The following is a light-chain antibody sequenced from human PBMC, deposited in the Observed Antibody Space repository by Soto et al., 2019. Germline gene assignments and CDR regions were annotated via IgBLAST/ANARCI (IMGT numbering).Light chain of an antibody. Sequence: DIQMTQSPSSLSVSVGDIVTITCRASQSISSYLNWYQQKPGKAPKLLIYAASSLQSGVPSRFSGSGSGTDFTLTISSLQPEDFATYYCQQSYSTPLTFGGGTKVDIK. V-gene: IGKV1-39*01. J-gene: IGKJ4*01. CDR1: QSISSY. CDR3: QQSYSTPLT. CDR2: AAS.